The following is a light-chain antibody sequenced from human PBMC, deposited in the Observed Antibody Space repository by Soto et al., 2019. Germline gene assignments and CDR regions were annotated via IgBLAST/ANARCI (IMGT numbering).Light chain of an antibody. J-gene: IGKJ2*01. CDR2: DAS. CDR3: QQSDSTPYT. CDR1: QTISTY. Sequence: DIQMTQSPSSLSASVGERVTSTCQASQTISTYLNWYRQKPGKAPRLLIYDASSLLSGVPSRFSGSGSGTDFTLTIASLQPEDFSTYYCQQSDSTPYTFGQGTKVDIK. V-gene: IGKV1-39*01.